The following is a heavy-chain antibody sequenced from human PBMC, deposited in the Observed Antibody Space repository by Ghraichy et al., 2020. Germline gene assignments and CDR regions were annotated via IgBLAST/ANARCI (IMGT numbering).Heavy chain of an antibody. CDR2: INHSGST. CDR3: ARGSHPSSGYYYVKAVDYFDY. CDR1: GGSFSGYY. Sequence: SETLSLTCAVYGGSFSGYYWSWIRQPPGKGLEWIGEINHSGSTNYNPSLKSRVTISVDTSKNQFSLKLSSVTAADTAVYYCARGSHPSSGYYYVKAVDYFDYWGQGTLVTVSS. D-gene: IGHD3-22*01. J-gene: IGHJ4*02. V-gene: IGHV4-34*01.